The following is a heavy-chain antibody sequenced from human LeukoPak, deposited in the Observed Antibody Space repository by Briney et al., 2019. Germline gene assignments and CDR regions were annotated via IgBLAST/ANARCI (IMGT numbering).Heavy chain of an antibody. CDR3: ARYSGYSSSWYHPRGRYFDL. CDR2: INHSGST. D-gene: IGHD6-13*01. V-gene: IGHV4-34*01. CDR1: GGSFSGYY. Sequence: SETLSLNCAVYGGSFSGYYWSWIRQPPGKGLEWIGEINHSGSTNYNPSLKSRVTISVDTSKNQFSLKLSSVTAADTAVYYCARYSGYSSSWYHPRGRYFDLWGRGTLVTVSS. J-gene: IGHJ2*01.